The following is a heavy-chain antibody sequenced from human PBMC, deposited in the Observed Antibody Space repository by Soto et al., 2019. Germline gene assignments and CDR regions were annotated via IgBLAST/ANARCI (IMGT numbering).Heavy chain of an antibody. CDR1: GFGFNGYD. D-gene: IGHD1-1*01. V-gene: IGHV3-13*01. CDR2: ISTAGDT. J-gene: IGHJ6*02. CDR3: VKGYWKGDV. Sequence: GXSLRLSCAASGFGFNGYDMRWFRQAPGKNLEWVAAISTAGDTYYLGSVKGRFTISREDAKNSLSPQMNSLRDEDTAVYHCVKGYWKGDVWGQGTTVTVSS.